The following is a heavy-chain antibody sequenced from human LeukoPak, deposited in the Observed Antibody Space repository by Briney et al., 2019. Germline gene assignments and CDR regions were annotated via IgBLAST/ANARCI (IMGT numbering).Heavy chain of an antibody. J-gene: IGHJ4*02. CDR2: MSPNSGDT. D-gene: IGHD7-27*01. CDR3: ARGPPNWGYDY. Sequence: ASVKVSCTASGYTFISYDFNWVRQATGQRPEWMGWMSPNSGDTGYAQKFQDRVTMTRNTSMSTAYMELSSLRSDDTAVYYCARGPPNWGYDYWGPGTLVTVSS. CDR1: GYTFISYD. V-gene: IGHV1-8*01.